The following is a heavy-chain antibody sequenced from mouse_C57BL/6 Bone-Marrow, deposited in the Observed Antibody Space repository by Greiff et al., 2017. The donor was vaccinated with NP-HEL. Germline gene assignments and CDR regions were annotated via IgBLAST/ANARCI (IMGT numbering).Heavy chain of an antibody. CDR2: ISNGGGST. Sequence: EVKVEESGGGLVQPGGSLKLSCAASGFTFSDYYMYWVRQTPEKRLEWVAYISNGGGSTYYPDTVKGRFTISRDNAKNTLYLQMSRLKSEDTAMYYCARLLTEGHAMDYWGQGTSVTVSS. D-gene: IGHD3-3*01. J-gene: IGHJ4*01. V-gene: IGHV5-12*01. CDR3: ARLLTEGHAMDY. CDR1: GFTFSDYY.